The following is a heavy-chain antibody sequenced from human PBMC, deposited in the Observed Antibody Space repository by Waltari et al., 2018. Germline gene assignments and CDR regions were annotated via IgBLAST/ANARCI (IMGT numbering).Heavy chain of an antibody. D-gene: IGHD3-16*02. V-gene: IGHV1-2*06. Sequence: QVQLVQSGAEVKKPGASVKVSCKASGYTFTGHYMHWVRQAPGQGLEWMGRINPNSGGTNYAQKFQGRVTMTRDTSISTAYMELSRLRSDDTAVYYCARDLGGLGELSLYYFDYWGQGTLVTVSS. CDR2: INPNSGGT. J-gene: IGHJ4*02. CDR1: GYTFTGHY. CDR3: ARDLGGLGELSLYYFDY.